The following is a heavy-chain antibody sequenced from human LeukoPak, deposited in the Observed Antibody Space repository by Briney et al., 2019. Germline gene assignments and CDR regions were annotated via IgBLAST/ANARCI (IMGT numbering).Heavy chain of an antibody. V-gene: IGHV4-34*01. CDR1: GGSFSGYY. J-gene: IGHJ4*02. D-gene: IGHD6-13*01. Sequence: PSETLSLTCAVYGGSFSGYYWSWIRQPPGKGLEWIGEINHSGSTNYNPSLKSRVTISVDTSKNQFSLKLSSVTAADTAVYYCARDVEYSSSWYYFDYWGQGTLVTVSS. CDR3: ARDVEYSSSWYYFDY. CDR2: INHSGST.